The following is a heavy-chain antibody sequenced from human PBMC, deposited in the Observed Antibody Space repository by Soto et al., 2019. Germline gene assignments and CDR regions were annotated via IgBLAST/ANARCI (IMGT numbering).Heavy chain of an antibody. V-gene: IGHV3-73*01. CDR3: TRLPVVDYYDSSGENSRDYYFDY. Sequence: PGGSLRLSCAASGFTFSGSAMHWVRQASGKGLEWVGRIRSKANSYATAYAASVKGRFTISRDDSKNTAYLQMNSLKTEDTAVYYCTRLPVVDYYDSSGENSRDYYFDYWGQGTLVTVSS. J-gene: IGHJ4*02. CDR1: GFTFSGSA. CDR2: IRSKANSYAT. D-gene: IGHD3-22*01.